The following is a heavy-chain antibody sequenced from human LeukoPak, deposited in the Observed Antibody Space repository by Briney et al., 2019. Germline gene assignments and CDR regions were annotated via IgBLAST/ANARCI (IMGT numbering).Heavy chain of an antibody. D-gene: IGHD5-18*01. CDR3: ARGGYNYGYGYFDY. CDR1: GFTVSSNY. V-gene: IGHV3-53*01. CDR2: IYSGGST. Sequence: GGSLRLSCAASGFTVSSNYMSWVRQAPGKGLEWVSVIYSGGSTYYAESVKGRFTISRDNSKNTLYLQMNSLRAEDTAVYYCARGGYNYGYGYFDYWGQGTLVTVSS. J-gene: IGHJ4*02.